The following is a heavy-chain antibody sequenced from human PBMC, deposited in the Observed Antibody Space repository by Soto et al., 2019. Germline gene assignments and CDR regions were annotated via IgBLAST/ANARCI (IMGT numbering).Heavy chain of an antibody. CDR2: IYTSGST. Sequence: QVQLQESGPGLVKPSETLSLTCTVSGGSISSYYWSWIRQPAGKGLEWIGRIYTSGSTNYNPSLKSRVTTSVDTSKNQFSLKLSSVTAADTAVYYCARWCSGGSCDDAFDIWGQGTMVTVSS. CDR1: GGSISSYY. V-gene: IGHV4-4*07. J-gene: IGHJ3*02. CDR3: ARWCSGGSCDDAFDI. D-gene: IGHD2-15*01.